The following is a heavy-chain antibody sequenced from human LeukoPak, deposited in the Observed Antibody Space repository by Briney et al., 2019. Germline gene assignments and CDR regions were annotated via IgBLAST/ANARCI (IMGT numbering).Heavy chain of an antibody. D-gene: IGHD3-10*01. CDR2: IDPSDSYT. Sequence: GESLMISCKGSGYSLTSYWISWVRQMPGKGLEWMGRIDPSDSYTNYSPSFQGHVTISADKSISTAYLQWSSLKASDTAMYYCARILWFGELLPSNIDYWGQGTLVTVSS. CDR1: GYSLTSYW. CDR3: ARILWFGELLPSNIDY. V-gene: IGHV5-10-1*01. J-gene: IGHJ4*02.